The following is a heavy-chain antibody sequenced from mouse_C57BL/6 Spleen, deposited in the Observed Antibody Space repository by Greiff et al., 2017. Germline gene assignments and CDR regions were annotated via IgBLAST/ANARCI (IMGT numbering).Heavy chain of an antibody. D-gene: IGHD1-1*01. CDR3: ARLEYGRSYKRYYAMDY. V-gene: IGHV1-50*01. J-gene: IGHJ4*01. Sequence: QVQLQQPGAELVKPGASVKLSCKASGYTFTSYWMQWVKQRPGQGLEWIGEIDPSDSYTNYNQKFKGKATLTVDTSSSTAYMQLSSLTSEDSAVYYSARLEYGRSYKRYYAMDYWGQGTSGTVSS. CDR1: GYTFTSYW. CDR2: IDPSDSYT.